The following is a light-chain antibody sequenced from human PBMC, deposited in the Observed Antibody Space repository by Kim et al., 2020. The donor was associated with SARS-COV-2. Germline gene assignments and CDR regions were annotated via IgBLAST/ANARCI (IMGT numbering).Light chain of an antibody. CDR2: QDN. CDR3: QAWDSSTQNYV. Sequence: PGKTASINRSGNNLGAKEVSEYHQKPRQCPVVVIYQDNQRPSGIPERSAGPNSGNTATLTISGTQAMDKADYYCQAWDSSTQNYVIGAGTNVTVL. J-gene: IGLJ1*01. V-gene: IGLV3-1*01. CDR1: NLGAKE.